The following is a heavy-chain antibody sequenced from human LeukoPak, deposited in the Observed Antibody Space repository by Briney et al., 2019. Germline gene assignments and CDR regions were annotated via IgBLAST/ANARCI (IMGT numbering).Heavy chain of an antibody. CDR2: IKQDGSEK. D-gene: IGHD3-10*01. V-gene: IGHV3-7*01. CDR3: AKDLSVRFGECLDY. Sequence: GGSLRLSCAASGFTFSSYWMSWVRQAPGKGLEWVANIKQDGSEKYYVDSVKGRFTISRDNSKNTLYLQMNSLRAEDTAVYYCAKDLSVRFGECLDYWGQGTLVTVSS. J-gene: IGHJ4*02. CDR1: GFTFSSYW.